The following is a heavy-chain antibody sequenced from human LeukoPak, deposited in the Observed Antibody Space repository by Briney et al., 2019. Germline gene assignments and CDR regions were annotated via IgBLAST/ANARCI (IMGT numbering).Heavy chain of an antibody. CDR1: GFTFSSYA. CDR2: IKQDGSEK. CDR3: ARDGYSSGWYLVPHY. D-gene: IGHD6-19*01. J-gene: IGHJ4*02. V-gene: IGHV3-7*01. Sequence: PGGSLRLSCAASGFTFSSYAMSWVRQAPGKGLEWVANIKQDGSEKYYVDSVKGRFTISRDNAKNSLYLQMNSLRAEDTAVYYCARDGYSSGWYLVPHYWGQGTLVTVSS.